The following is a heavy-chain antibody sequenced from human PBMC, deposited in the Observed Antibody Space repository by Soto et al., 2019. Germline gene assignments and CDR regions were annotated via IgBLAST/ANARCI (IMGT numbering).Heavy chain of an antibody. V-gene: IGHV4-59*01. CDR1: GGSISSYY. J-gene: IGHJ4*02. Sequence: SSETLSLTCTVSGGSISSYYWSWIRQPPGKGLEWIGYIYYSGSTNYNPSLKSRVTISVDTSKNQFSLKLSSVTAADTAVYYCATFRVGYGDYFDYWGQGTLVTVSS. CDR3: ATFRVGYGDYFDY. D-gene: IGHD4-17*01. CDR2: IYYSGST.